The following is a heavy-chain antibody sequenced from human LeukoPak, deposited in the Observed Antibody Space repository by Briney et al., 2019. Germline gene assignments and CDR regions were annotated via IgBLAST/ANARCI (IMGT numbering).Heavy chain of an antibody. CDR1: GFTFSSYW. D-gene: IGHD3-10*01. V-gene: IGHV3-74*01. J-gene: IGHJ6*03. CDR2: INSDGSST. Sequence: GGSLRLSCAASGFTFSSYWMHWVRQAPGKGRVWVSRINSDGSSTSYADSVKGRFTISRDNAKNTLYLQMNSLRAEDTAVYYCARGDYYGSGSYYHYYYYYMDVWGKGTTVTISS. CDR3: ARGDYYGSGSYYHYYYYYMDV.